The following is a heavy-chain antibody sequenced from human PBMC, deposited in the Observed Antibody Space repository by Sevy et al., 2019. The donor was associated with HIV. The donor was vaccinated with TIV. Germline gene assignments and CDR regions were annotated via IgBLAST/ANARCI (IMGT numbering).Heavy chain of an antibody. CDR1: GYTFTSYG. V-gene: IGHV1-18*01. CDR3: ARVYGRYNYDSSGYDY. J-gene: IGHJ4*01. Sequence: ASVKVSCKASGYTFTSYGISWVRQAPGQGLEWMGWISAYNGNTNYAQKLQGRVTMTTDTSTSTAYMELRSLRSDDTAVYYCARVYGRYNYDSSGYDYWGQGTLVTVFS. D-gene: IGHD3-22*01. CDR2: ISAYNGNT.